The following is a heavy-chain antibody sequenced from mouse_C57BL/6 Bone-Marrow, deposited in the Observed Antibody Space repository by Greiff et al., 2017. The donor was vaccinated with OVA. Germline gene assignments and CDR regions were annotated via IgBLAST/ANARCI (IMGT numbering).Heavy chain of an antibody. V-gene: IGHV1-26*01. D-gene: IGHD3-2*02. CDR2: INPNNGGT. J-gene: IGHJ2*01. CDR1: GYTFTDYY. CDR3: ARREETAQATGYFDY. Sequence: EVQLQQSGPELVKPGASVKISCKASGYTFTDYYMNWVKQSHGKSLEWIGDINPNNGGTSYNQKFKGKATLTVDKSSSTAYMELRSLTSEDTAVYYCARREETAQATGYFDYWGQGTTLTVSS.